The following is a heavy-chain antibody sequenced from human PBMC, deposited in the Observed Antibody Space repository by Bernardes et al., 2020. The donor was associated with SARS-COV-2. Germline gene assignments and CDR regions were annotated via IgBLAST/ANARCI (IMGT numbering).Heavy chain of an antibody. V-gene: IGHV3-11*06. Sequence: RGSMRLSCVASGYTFSNHLFSWFGQAPGKGLERVSYFSSSIDFTRYADSVKGRFTISRDNAKSSLYLQLDSLRAEDTAVYYCAGDSGQLGLHWGQGTLVTVSS. CDR2: FSSSIDFT. CDR1: GYTFSNHL. D-gene: IGHD1-1*01. J-gene: IGHJ4*02. CDR3: AGDSGQLGLH.